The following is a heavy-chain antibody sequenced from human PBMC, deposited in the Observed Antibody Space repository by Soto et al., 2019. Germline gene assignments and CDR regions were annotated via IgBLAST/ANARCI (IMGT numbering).Heavy chain of an antibody. D-gene: IGHD2-15*01. Sequence: ASVKVSCKASGYTFTHYGITWVRQAPGQGLEWMGWINSFSGDTNYPQKLQGRLTMTTDTSTNTVYMELRNLRSDDTAVYYCARDLHSGGKYWYFDIWRRGTLVTVSS. CDR3: ARDLHSGGKYWYFDI. J-gene: IGHJ2*01. CDR1: GYTFTHYG. V-gene: IGHV1-18*01. CDR2: INSFSGDT.